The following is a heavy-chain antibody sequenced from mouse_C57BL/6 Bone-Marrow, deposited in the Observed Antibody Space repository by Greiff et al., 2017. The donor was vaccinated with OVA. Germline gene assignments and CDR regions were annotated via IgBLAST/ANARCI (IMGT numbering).Heavy chain of an antibody. D-gene: IGHD1-1*01. CDR2: IYPGDGDT. Sequence: QVQLQQSGAELVKPGASVKISCKASGYAFSSYWMNWVKQRPGKGLEWIGQIYPGDGDTNYNGKFKSKATLTGNKTYITAYMQLSRLTSEDSAVYFCERKTTVGDYWGQGTTLTVSS. J-gene: IGHJ2*01. V-gene: IGHV1-80*01. CDR1: GYAFSSYW. CDR3: ERKTTVGDY.